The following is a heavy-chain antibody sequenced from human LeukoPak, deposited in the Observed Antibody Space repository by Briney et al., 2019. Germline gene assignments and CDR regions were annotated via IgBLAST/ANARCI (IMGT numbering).Heavy chain of an antibody. D-gene: IGHD2-2*01. Sequence: GASVKVSCKASGGTFSSYAISWVRQAPGQGLEWMGGIIPIFGTANYAQKFQGRVTITADESTSTAYMELSSLRSEDTAVYYCARLPLGYCSSTSCFPGPNYGMDVWGQGTTVTVSS. CDR3: ARLPLGYCSSTSCFPGPNYGMDV. V-gene: IGHV1-69*13. CDR1: GGTFSSYA. CDR2: IIPIFGTA. J-gene: IGHJ6*02.